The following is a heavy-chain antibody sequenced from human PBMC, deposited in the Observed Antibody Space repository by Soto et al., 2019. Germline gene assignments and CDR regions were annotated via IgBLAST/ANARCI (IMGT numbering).Heavy chain of an antibody. Sequence: QVLLVESGGGVVQPGRSLRLSCAASGFTFSTFGIHWVRQAPGKGLEWVAVIWYDGSDKYYAESVKGRFTISRDNSKSTLYLQMDNLRAEDTAVYFCAREINSYGYRALYFDDWGQGPLVTVSS. CDR3: AREINSYGYRALYFDD. V-gene: IGHV3-33*01. D-gene: IGHD5-18*01. J-gene: IGHJ4*02. CDR2: IWYDGSDK. CDR1: GFTFSTFG.